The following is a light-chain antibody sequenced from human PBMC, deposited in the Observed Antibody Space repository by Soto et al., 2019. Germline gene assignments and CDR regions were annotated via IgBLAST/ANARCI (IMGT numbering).Light chain of an antibody. CDR2: GVS. Sequence: QSALTQPASVSGSPGQSITISCTGTSGDIGAYNYVSWYQQHPYTAPKLLIYGVSDRPSGVSNRFSASKSGNTASLTISGLQAEDEADYYCSSYTSSTFYVLGTGTKVTVL. CDR1: SGDIGAYNY. CDR3: SSYTSSTFYV. J-gene: IGLJ1*01. V-gene: IGLV2-14*01.